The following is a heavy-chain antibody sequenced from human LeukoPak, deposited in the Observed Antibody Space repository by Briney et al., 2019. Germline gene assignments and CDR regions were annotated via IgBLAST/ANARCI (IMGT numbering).Heavy chain of an antibody. V-gene: IGHV3-30*04. CDR1: GFTFSSFA. D-gene: IGHD2-2*01. J-gene: IGHJ4*02. Sequence: GGSLRLSCEASGFTFSSFAMHWVRQAPGKGLEWVAVISYDGSNKYYADSVKGRFTISRDNSKNTLDLQMNSLRAEDTAVYYCARAVVPAAMGSYFDYWGQGTLVTVSS. CDR2: ISYDGSNK. CDR3: ARAVVPAAMGSYFDY.